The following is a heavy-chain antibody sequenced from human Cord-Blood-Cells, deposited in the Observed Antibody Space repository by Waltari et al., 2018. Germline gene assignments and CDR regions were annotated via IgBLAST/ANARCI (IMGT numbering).Heavy chain of an antibody. Sequence: QVQLQQWGAGLLKTSETLSLICAVYGESFSGYYWSWIRQPPGKGLEWIGEINHSGSTNYNPSLKSRVTISVDTSKNQFSLKLSSVTAADTAVYYCARRDYDILTGYDYWGQGTLVTVSS. CDR1: GESFSGYY. CDR2: INHSGST. CDR3: ARRDYDILTGYDY. V-gene: IGHV4-34*01. J-gene: IGHJ4*02. D-gene: IGHD3-9*01.